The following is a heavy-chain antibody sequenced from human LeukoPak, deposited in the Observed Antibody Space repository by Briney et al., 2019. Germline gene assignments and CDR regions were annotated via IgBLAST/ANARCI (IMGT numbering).Heavy chain of an antibody. J-gene: IGHJ4*02. CDR3: TQFGDYYNAHGY. Sequence: GGSLRLSCEASGFTFSDYSMNWVRQAPGKGLEWVSAISGSSSYIHYADSAKGRFTISRDNAKNSLYLQMNSLKAEDTAVYYCTQFGDYYNAHGYWGQGTLVTVSS. CDR1: GFTFSDYS. D-gene: IGHD4-17*01. CDR2: ISGSSSYI. V-gene: IGHV3-21*03.